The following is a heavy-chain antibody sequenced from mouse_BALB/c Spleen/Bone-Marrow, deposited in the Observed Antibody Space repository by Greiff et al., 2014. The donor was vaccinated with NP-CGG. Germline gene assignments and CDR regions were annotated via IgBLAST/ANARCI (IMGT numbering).Heavy chain of an antibody. D-gene: IGHD2-4*01. CDR3: ARDGGYDYGSWFAY. V-gene: IGHV5-6-5*01. CDR1: GFTFSSYA. J-gene: IGHJ3*01. Sequence: EVKLVESGGGLVKPGGSLKLSCAASGFTFSSYAMSWVRQTPEKRLEWVASISSGGSTYYPDSVKGRFTISRDNARNILYPQMSSLRSEDTAMYYCARDGGYDYGSWFAYWGEGTLVTVSA. CDR2: ISSGGST.